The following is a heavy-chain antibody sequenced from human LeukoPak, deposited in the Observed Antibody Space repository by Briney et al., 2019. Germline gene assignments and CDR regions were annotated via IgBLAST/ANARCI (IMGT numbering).Heavy chain of an antibody. D-gene: IGHD3-10*01. Sequence: GGSLRLSCAASGFTFSSYDMHWVRQATGEGLEWVSAIGTAGDTYYPDSVKGRFTISRENAKNSLYLQMNSLRAGDTAVYYCARAELLLWFGEIDYWGQGTLVTVSS. J-gene: IGHJ4*02. V-gene: IGHV3-13*01. CDR2: IGTAGDT. CDR3: ARAELLLWFGEIDY. CDR1: GFTFSSYD.